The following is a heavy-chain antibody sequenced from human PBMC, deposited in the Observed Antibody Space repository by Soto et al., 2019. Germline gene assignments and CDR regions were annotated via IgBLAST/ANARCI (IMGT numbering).Heavy chain of an antibody. CDR1: GFTFSNAW. D-gene: IGHD2-2*01. Sequence: EVQLVESGGGLVKPGGSLRLSCAASGFTFSNAWMNWVRQAPGKRLEWVGRIKSKTDGGTTDYAAPVKGRFTISRDDSKNTLYLQMNSLKTEDTAVYYCTTDGDIVVVTDPEHWGQGTLVTVSS. CDR2: IKSKTDGGTT. J-gene: IGHJ4*02. V-gene: IGHV3-15*07. CDR3: TTDGDIVVVTDPEH.